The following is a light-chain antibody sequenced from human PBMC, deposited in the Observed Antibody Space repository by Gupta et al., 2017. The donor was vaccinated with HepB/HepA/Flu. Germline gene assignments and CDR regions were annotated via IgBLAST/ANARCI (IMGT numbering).Light chain of an antibody. CDR3: GTWDSSRSAGV. V-gene: IGLV1-51*01. CDR2: DTN. CDR1: SSHIGNTY. J-gene: IGLJ2*01. Sequence: SCSGSSSHIGNTYISWYQQHPGPAPKLLICDTNERPSGIPDRFSGSKSGTSDTLDITGLQTGDEADYYCGTWDSSRSAGVFGGGTKLTVL.